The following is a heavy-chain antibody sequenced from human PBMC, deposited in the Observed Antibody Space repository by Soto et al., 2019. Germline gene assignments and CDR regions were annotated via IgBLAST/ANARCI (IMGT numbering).Heavy chain of an antibody. CDR1: GGSISSYY. D-gene: IGHD3-10*01. J-gene: IGHJ4*02. CDR2: IYYSGST. Sequence: PSETLSLTCAVSGGSISSYYWSWIRQPPGKGLEWIGYIYYSGSTNYNPSLKSRVTISVDTSKNQFSLKLSSVTAADTAVYYCARDNGHYYGSGVLDYWGQGTLVTSPQ. CDR3: ARDNGHYYGSGVLDY. V-gene: IGHV4-59*01.